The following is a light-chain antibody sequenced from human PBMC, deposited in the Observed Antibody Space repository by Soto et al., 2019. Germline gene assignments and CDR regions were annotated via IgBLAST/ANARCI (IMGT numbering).Light chain of an antibody. Sequence: IQLTQSPSSLSASVGDRVTITCRASQGINSFLAWYQQKPGKAPKLLIYAASTLQSGVPSSYSGSGSGTEFTLTISNLQPDDFATYYCQHYNSYSEAFGQGTKVDIK. CDR2: AAS. J-gene: IGKJ1*01. V-gene: IGKV1-9*01. CDR1: QGINSF. CDR3: QHYNSYSEA.